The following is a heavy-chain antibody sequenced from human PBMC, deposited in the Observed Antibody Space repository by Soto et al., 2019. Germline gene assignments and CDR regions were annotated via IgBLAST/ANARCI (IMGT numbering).Heavy chain of an antibody. Sequence: QVQLVQSGAAVMKPGSSVKVSCLAARGTFNRYAINWVRQAPGHGLEWLAALVPQFGTPNYAQKFQDRVTIVANEATNTPSMQLSGLTSEATAVYYCARTTRVTPMVAFAVWGQGTLVPVSS. CDR1: RGTFNRYA. CDR3: ARTTRVTPMVAFAV. V-gene: IGHV1-69*01. J-gene: IGHJ4*02. CDR2: LVPQFGTP. D-gene: IGHD5-18*01.